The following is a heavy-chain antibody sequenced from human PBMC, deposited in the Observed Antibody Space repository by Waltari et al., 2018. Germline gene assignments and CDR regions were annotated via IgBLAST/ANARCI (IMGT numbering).Heavy chain of an antibody. CDR1: GYTFPNYA. V-gene: IGHV7-4-1*02. CDR3: AREFSSSWYVYCYGMDV. D-gene: IGHD6-13*01. CDR2: INTNTGNP. Sequence: QVQLVQSGSELKKPGASVKVSCKASGYTFPNYAMNWVRQAPGQGLEWMGWINTNTGNPTYAQGCTGRFVFSLDTSVSTAYLQISSLKAEDTAVYYCAREFSSSWYVYCYGMDVWGQGTTVTVSS. J-gene: IGHJ6*02.